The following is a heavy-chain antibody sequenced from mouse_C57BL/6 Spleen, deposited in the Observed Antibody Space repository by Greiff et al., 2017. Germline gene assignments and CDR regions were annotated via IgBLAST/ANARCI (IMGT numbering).Heavy chain of an antibody. D-gene: IGHD3-3*01. CDR1: GFTFSSYA. CDR3: ALWDRNYAMDY. CDR2: ISDGGSYT. J-gene: IGHJ4*01. V-gene: IGHV5-4*01. Sequence: EVHLVESGGGLVKPGGSLKLSCAASGFTFSSYAMSWVRQTPEKRLEWVATISDGGSYTYYPDNVKGRFTISRDNAKNNLYLQMSHLKSEDTAMYYCALWDRNYAMDYWGQGTSVTVAS.